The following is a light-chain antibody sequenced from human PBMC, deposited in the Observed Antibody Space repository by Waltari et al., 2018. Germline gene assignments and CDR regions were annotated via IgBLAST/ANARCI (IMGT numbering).Light chain of an antibody. J-gene: IGLJ3*02. CDR3: QSADITGLYSVL. CDR1: ALPNQY. V-gene: IGLV3-25*03. CDR2: KDN. Sequence: SYELTQPPSVSVSPGQTARITCSGDALPNQYAFWYQQKPGQAPGLVMFKDNERPSGISERFSGASSGTTVMLTITGVQAEDEADYYCQSADITGLYSVLFGGGTKLTVL.